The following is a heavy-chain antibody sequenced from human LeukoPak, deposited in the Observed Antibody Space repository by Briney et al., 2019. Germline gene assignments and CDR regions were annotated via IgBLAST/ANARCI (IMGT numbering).Heavy chain of an antibody. V-gene: IGHV3-21*01. Sequence: GGSPRLSCAASGFSFSIYSMNWVRQAPGKGLEWVSSITSSSSYIYYADSVKGRFTISRDNAKNSLYLQMNSLRAEDTAVYYCARDPYDYVWGSYRYPYYFDYWGQGTLVTVSS. CDR2: ITSSSSYI. CDR1: GFSFSIYS. CDR3: ARDPYDYVWGSYRYPYYFDY. J-gene: IGHJ4*02. D-gene: IGHD3-16*02.